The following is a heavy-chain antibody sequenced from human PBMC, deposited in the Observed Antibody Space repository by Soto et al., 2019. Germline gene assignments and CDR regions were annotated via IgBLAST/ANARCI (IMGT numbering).Heavy chain of an antibody. CDR3: AKGGYSSSSWVDY. J-gene: IGHJ4*02. Sequence: QVQLVESGGGVVQPGRSLRLSCAASGFTFSSYGMHWVRQAPGKGLEWVAVISYDGSNKYYADSVKGRFTISRDNSKTPMYLQMNSLRAEDTAVYYGAKGGYSSSSWVDYWGQGTLVTVSS. CDR2: ISYDGSNK. CDR1: GFTFSSYG. V-gene: IGHV3-30*18. D-gene: IGHD6-6*01.